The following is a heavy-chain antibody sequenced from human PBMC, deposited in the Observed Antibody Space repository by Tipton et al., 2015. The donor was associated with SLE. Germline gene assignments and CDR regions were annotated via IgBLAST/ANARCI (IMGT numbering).Heavy chain of an antibody. CDR1: GFTLSGYW. J-gene: IGHJ4*02. CDR2: IKSDGSII. CDR3: ARGRPLDF. Sequence: SLRLSCAASGFTLSGYWMHWVRQAPGKGLERVSRIKSDGSIIGYADSVKGRFTISRDNAKNTLYLQMNSLRAEDTAVYYCARGRPLDFWGQGTLVTVSS. V-gene: IGHV3-74*01.